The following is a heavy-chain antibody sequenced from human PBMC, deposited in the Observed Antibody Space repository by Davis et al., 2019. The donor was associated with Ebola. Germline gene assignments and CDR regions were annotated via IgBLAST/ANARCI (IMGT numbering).Heavy chain of an antibody. D-gene: IGHD1-14*01. Sequence: PGGSLRLSCVASGFTFSRYWMDWVRHAPGKGLVWVSRINTDGSSTRYADSVKGRFTISRDNAKNPLYLQMNSLGAEDTAVYYCARVIRFPGIGTDVWGQGTTVTVSS. CDR2: INTDGSST. J-gene: IGHJ6*02. CDR1: GFTFSRYW. CDR3: ARVIRFPGIGTDV. V-gene: IGHV3-74*01.